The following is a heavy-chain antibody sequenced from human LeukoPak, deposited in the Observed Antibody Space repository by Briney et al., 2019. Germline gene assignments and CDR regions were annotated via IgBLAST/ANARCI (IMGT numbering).Heavy chain of an antibody. J-gene: IGHJ4*02. CDR1: GHSFTNYW. D-gene: IGHD3-10*01. CDR2: IYPRDSDT. V-gene: IGHV5-51*01. Sequence: PGESLKISCKGSGHSFTNYWIGWVRQMPGEGLEWMGIIYPRDSDTRYSPSFQGQVTISADKSLTTAYLQWSSLKASDTAIYYCARQNDFRSGSSLVFEYWGQGTLVTVSS. CDR3: ARQNDFRSGSSLVFEY.